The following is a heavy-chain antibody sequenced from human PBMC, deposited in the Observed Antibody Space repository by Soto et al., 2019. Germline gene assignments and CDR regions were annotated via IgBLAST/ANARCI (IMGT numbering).Heavy chain of an antibody. Sequence: EVQLVESGGGLVKPGGSLRLSCAASGFTFSNAWMSWVRQAPGKGLEWVGRIKSKTDGGTTDYAAPVKGRFAISRDDSKNTLYLQMNSLKTEDTAVYYCTTDYIWGSYRGDFDYWGQGTLVTVSS. V-gene: IGHV3-15*01. CDR2: IKSKTDGGTT. CDR3: TTDYIWGSYRGDFDY. J-gene: IGHJ4*02. CDR1: GFTFSNAW. D-gene: IGHD3-16*02.